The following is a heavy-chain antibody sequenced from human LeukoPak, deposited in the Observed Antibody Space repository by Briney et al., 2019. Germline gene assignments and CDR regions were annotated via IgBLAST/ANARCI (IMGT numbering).Heavy chain of an antibody. CDR2: ISYDGSNK. CDR1: GFTFSSYG. J-gene: IGHJ6*02. D-gene: IGHD3-16*01. V-gene: IGHV3-30*03. Sequence: PGRSLRLSCAASGFTFSSYGMHWVRQAPGKGLEWVAVISYDGSNKYYADSVKGRFTISRDNSKNTLYLQMNSLRAEDTAVYSCARGGGLDVWGQGATVTVSS. CDR3: ARGGGLDV.